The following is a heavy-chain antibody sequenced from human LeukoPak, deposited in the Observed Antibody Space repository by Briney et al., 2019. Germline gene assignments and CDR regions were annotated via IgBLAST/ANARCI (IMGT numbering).Heavy chain of an antibody. Sequence: ASVKVSCKASGYTFTGYYMHWVRQAPGQALEWMGWINPNSGGTNYAQKFQGRVTMTRDTSISTAYMELSRLRSDDTAVYYCARDGKGAAAHPGAYWGQGTLVTVSS. J-gene: IGHJ4*02. CDR3: ARDGKGAAAHPGAY. CDR1: GYTFTGYY. D-gene: IGHD6-13*01. V-gene: IGHV1-2*02. CDR2: INPNSGGT.